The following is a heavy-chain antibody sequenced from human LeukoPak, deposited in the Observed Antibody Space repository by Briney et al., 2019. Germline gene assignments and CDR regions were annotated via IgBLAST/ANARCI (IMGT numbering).Heavy chain of an antibody. D-gene: IGHD3-16*01. CDR3: AGDTYAIDY. V-gene: IGHV4-61*08. CDR2: IYYSGNT. Sequence: SETLSLTCTVSGGSISSGGYYWSWIRQPPGKGLEWIGYIYYSGNTNYNPSLKSRVTISVDTSKNQFSLKLSSVTAADTAVYYCAGDTYAIDYWGQGARVTVSS. CDR1: GGSISSGGYY. J-gene: IGHJ4*02.